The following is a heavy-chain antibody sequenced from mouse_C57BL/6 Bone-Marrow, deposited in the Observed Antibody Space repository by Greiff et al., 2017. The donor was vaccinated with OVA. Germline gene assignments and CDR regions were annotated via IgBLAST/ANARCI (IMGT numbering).Heavy chain of an antibody. V-gene: IGHV5-2*01. D-gene: IGHD2-4*01. Sequence: EVKLMESGGGLVQPGESLKLSCESNEYEFPSHDMSWVRKTPEKRLELVAAINCDGGSTYYPDTMERRFIISRDNTKKTLYLQMSSLRSEDTALYYCARYDYEDAMDYWGQGTSVTVSS. J-gene: IGHJ4*01. CDR1: EYEFPSHD. CDR3: ARYDYEDAMDY. CDR2: INCDGGST.